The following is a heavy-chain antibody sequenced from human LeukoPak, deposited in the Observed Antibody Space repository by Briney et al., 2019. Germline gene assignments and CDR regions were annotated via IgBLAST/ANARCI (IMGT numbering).Heavy chain of an antibody. Sequence: SVKVSCKASGGTFSSYAISWVRQAPGQGLEWMGGIIPIFGTANYAQKFQGRVTITADESTSTAYMELSSLRSEDTAVYYCARGMQDGDYEDYWGQGTLVTVSS. D-gene: IGHD4-17*01. CDR1: GGTFSSYA. V-gene: IGHV1-69*13. J-gene: IGHJ4*02. CDR2: IIPIFGTA. CDR3: ARGMQDGDYEDY.